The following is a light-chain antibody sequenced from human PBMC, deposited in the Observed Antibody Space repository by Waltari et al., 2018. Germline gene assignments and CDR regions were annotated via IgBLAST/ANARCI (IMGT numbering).Light chain of an antibody. CDR1: ESLVHSDGNTY. Sequence: GVMTQSPLSLSVTLGQPASISCRSRESLVHSDGNTYVYWFNQRPGQSPRRLIYKISNRYVGVPDRFSGSGSGTDFTLKISRVEAEDVGVYYCMQAAHWPKTFGQGTKVEIK. CDR2: KIS. CDR3: MQAAHWPKT. V-gene: IGKV2-30*02. J-gene: IGKJ1*01.